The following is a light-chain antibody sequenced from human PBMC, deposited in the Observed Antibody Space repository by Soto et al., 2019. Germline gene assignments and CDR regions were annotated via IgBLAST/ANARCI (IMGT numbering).Light chain of an antibody. Sequence: DVQMTQSPSSLSASVGDRVTITCRASQGIRSDLGWYQQKPGKAPKGLIYSASSLQSGVPSRFSGSGSGTEFTLTISSLQAEDFATYYCLQHNSYPPTFGPGTKVEMK. CDR2: SAS. CDR3: LQHNSYPPT. V-gene: IGKV1-17*01. J-gene: IGKJ1*01. CDR1: QGIRSD.